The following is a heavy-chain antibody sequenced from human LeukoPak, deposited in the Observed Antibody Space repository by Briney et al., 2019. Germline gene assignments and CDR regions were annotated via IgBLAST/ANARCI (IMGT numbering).Heavy chain of an antibody. J-gene: IGHJ5*02. Sequence: PSETLSLTCTVSSGSIYSYYWSWIRQPPGKGLEWIGYIYYVGSTDYNPSLKSRVTISVDRSKNQFSLKLSSVTAADTAVYYCARVGCSSTSCYTGWFDPWGQGTLVTVSS. D-gene: IGHD2-2*02. CDR3: ARVGCSSTSCYTGWFDP. CDR1: SGSIYSYY. V-gene: IGHV4-59*12. CDR2: IYYVGST.